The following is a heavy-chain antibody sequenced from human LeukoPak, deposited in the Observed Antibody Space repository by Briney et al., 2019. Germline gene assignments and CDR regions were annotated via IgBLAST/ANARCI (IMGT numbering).Heavy chain of an antibody. V-gene: IGHV3-48*01. D-gene: IGHD3-22*01. CDR3: ARDRRKYNYDSGGYPPY. Sequence: PGGSLRLSCAASGFTFSSYSMLWVRQAPGKGLEWVSYISSSSSTIYYADSVKGRFTISRDNAKNSLYLQMNTLRAEDTAVYYCARDRRKYNYDSGGYPPYWGQGTLVTVSS. CDR1: GFTFSSYS. CDR2: ISSSSSTI. J-gene: IGHJ4*02.